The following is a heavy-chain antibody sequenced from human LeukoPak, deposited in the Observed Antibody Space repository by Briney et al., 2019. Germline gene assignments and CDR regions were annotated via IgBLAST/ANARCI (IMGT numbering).Heavy chain of an antibody. J-gene: IGHJ4*02. D-gene: IGHD5-18*01. V-gene: IGHV4-34*01. CDR1: VGSFSGYY. CDR2: INHSGST. Sequence: PSETLSLTCAVYVGSFSGYYWRWIRQPPRKGLEWIGEINHSGSTNYNPSLKSRVTISVDTSKNQFSLKLSSVTAADTAVYYCARGRGYSYGYGYWGQGTLVTVSS. CDR3: ARGRGYSYGYGY.